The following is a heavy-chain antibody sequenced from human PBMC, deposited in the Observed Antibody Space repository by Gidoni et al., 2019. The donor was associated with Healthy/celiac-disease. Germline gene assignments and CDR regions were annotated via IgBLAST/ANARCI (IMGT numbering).Heavy chain of an antibody. D-gene: IGHD6-13*01. Sequence: QVQLQQWGAGLLKPSETLSLTCAVYGGSFSGYYWSWIRHPPGKGLEWIVEINHSGSTNYNPSLKSRVTISVDTSKNQFSLKLSSVTAADTAVYYCARAHSSSWYGGFDYWGQGTLVTVSS. J-gene: IGHJ4*02. CDR3: ARAHSSSWYGGFDY. CDR1: GGSFSGYY. V-gene: IGHV4-34*01. CDR2: INHSGST.